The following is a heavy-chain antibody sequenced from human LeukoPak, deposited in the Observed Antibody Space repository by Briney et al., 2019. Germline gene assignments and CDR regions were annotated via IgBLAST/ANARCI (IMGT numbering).Heavy chain of an antibody. Sequence: ASLKVSCKASVYTFTSYDINWVRQATGQGLEWMGWMNPNSDNTGYAQKFQGRVTMTRNTSISTAYMELSSLRSEDTAVYYCARAVRRDSGGWRLDYWGQGTLVTVSS. CDR2: MNPNSDNT. D-gene: IGHD2-15*01. V-gene: IGHV1-8*01. CDR1: VYTFTSYD. J-gene: IGHJ4*02. CDR3: ARAVRRDSGGWRLDY.